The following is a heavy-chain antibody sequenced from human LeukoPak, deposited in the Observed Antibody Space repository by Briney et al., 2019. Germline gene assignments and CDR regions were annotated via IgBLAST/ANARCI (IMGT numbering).Heavy chain of an antibody. CDR1: GFTVNNNY. CDR3: ARGQGA. Sequence: GGSLRLSCAASGFTVNNNYMSWVRQAPGKGLEWVSVIYIGGGTYYAASVKGRFTTSRDNSKNTLFLQMNSLRADDTAMYYCARGQGAWGQGTLVTVSS. CDR2: IYIGGGT. V-gene: IGHV3-53*01. J-gene: IGHJ5*02.